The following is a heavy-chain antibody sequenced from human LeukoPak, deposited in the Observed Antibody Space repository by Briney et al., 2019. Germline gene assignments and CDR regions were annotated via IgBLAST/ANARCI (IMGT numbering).Heavy chain of an antibody. CDR3: VRWGTGKILDY. Sequence: GGSLRLSCAASGFTFRSYGMHWVRQAPGKGLEWVAVIWHDGSNINYGDSVKGRFTISRDNSKNMLFLQMNSLRAEDTALYYCVRWGTGKILDYWGQGTLVTVSS. CDR2: IWHDGSNI. J-gene: IGHJ4*02. V-gene: IGHV3-33*01. CDR1: GFTFRSYG. D-gene: IGHD3-16*01.